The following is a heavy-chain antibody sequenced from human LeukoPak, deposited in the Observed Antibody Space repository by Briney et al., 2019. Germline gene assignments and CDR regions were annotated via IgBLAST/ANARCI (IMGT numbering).Heavy chain of an antibody. CDR2: IYNSGST. V-gene: IGHV4-59*12. J-gene: IGHJ5*02. D-gene: IGHD3-10*01. CDR3: ARLWPPRIVHYYGSGSYQKKNWFDP. CDR1: GGSISYYY. Sequence: PSETLSLTCTVSGGSISYYYWSWIRQPPGKGLEWIGYIYNSGSTNYNPSLKSRVAISVDTSKNQFSLKLSSVTAADTAVYYCARLWPPRIVHYYGSGSYQKKNWFDPWGQGTLVTVSS.